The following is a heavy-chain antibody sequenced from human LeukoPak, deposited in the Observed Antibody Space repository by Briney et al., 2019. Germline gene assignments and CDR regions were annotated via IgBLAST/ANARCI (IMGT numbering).Heavy chain of an antibody. CDR3: ARAALSSDWKAGVNY. Sequence: GGSLRLSCATSGITSTTYAMHWVRQAPGKGLEWVAAISFDGSNTYYAGSVKGRFTISRDNSKKALYLQMNSLRPEDTAIYYCARAALSSDWKAGVNYWGQGTLVTVS. CDR1: GITSTTYA. J-gene: IGHJ4*02. V-gene: IGHV3-30*04. CDR2: ISFDGSNT. D-gene: IGHD1-1*01.